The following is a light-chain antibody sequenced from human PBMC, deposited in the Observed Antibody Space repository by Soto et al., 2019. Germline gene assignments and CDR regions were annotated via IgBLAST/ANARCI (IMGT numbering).Light chain of an antibody. J-gene: IGLJ2*01. V-gene: IGLV1-47*01. Sequence: QLVLTQPPSASGTPGQRVTISCSGSSSNIGSNYVYWYQQLPGTAPKLLIYRKNQRPSGVPDRFSGCKYGTSGSLAISGLRSEDEANYYCAAWDDSLSAVVFAGGTKLAVL. CDR1: SSNIGSNY. CDR2: RKN. CDR3: AAWDDSLSAVV.